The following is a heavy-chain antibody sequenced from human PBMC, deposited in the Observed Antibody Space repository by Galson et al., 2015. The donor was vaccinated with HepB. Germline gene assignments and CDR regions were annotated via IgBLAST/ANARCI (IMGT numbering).Heavy chain of an antibody. J-gene: IGHJ5*02. CDR1: GDSLSSYS. Sequence: SVKVSCKASGDSLSSYSFSWVRQAPGQGPEWMGRMMPIPQRRNAAEKFQARLTMTADTSGNTIYMELNSLKSEDTAVYYCARGGIGRNYFDPWGQGTLVIVSS. D-gene: IGHD2-15*01. CDR2: MMPIPQRR. CDR3: ARGGIGRNYFDP. V-gene: IGHV1-69*08.